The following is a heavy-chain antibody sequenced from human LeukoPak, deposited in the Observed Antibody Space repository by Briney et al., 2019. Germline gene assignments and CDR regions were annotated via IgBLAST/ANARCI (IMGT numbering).Heavy chain of an antibody. CDR1: GITFSSYS. CDR3: ARETYYDILTGYFPHDAFDI. J-gene: IGHJ3*02. D-gene: IGHD3-9*01. CDR2: ISSSSSYI. V-gene: IGHV3-21*01. Sequence: GGSLRLSCAASGITFSSYSMNWVRQAPGKGLEWVSSISSSSSYIYYADSVKGRFTISRDNAKNSLYLQMNSLRAEDTAVYYCARETYYDILTGYFPHDAFDIWGQGTMVTVSS.